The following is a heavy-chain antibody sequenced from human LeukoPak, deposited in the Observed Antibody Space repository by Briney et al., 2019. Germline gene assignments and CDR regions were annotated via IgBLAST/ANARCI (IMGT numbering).Heavy chain of an antibody. Sequence: QPGGSLRLSCAASGFTFSSYGMSWVRQAPGKGLEWVSAISGSGGSTYYADSVKGRFTISRDNSKNTLYLQMNSLRAEDTAVYYCAKVRQKYLAAAGLTFDYWGQGTLVTVSS. CDR3: AKVRQKYLAAAGLTFDY. J-gene: IGHJ4*02. V-gene: IGHV3-23*01. CDR2: ISGSGGST. D-gene: IGHD6-13*01. CDR1: GFTFSSYG.